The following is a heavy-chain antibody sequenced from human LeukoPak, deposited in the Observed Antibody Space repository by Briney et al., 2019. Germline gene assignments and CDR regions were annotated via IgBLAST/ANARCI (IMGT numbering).Heavy chain of an antibody. D-gene: IGHD6-19*01. CDR1: GYTFTSYG. Sequence: SVKVSCKASGYTFTSYGISWVRQAPGQGLEWMGGIVPIFGTANYAQKFQGRVTITAVESTSTAYMELSSLRSEDTAVYYCARDTPSGWYEGHYFDYWGQGTLVTVSS. V-gene: IGHV1-69*13. CDR2: IVPIFGTA. CDR3: ARDTPSGWYEGHYFDY. J-gene: IGHJ4*02.